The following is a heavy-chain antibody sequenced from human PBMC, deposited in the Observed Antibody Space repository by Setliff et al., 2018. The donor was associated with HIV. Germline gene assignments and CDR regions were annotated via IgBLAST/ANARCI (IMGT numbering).Heavy chain of an antibody. J-gene: IGHJ4*02. Sequence: GSLRLSCAASGFTVSSNYMSWVRQAPGKGLEWVSVISGSGDITYYRESVKGRFTVSRDNSNNTVYLQMNSLRAEDTAMYYCAKTQTVITVYGPFDSWGQGTPVTVSS. V-gene: IGHV3-53*01. D-gene: IGHD4-4*01. CDR2: ISGSGDIT. CDR1: GFTVSSNY. CDR3: AKTQTVITVYGPFDS.